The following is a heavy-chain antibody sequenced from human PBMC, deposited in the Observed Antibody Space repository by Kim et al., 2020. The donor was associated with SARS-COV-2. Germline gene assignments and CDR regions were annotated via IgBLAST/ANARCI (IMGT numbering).Heavy chain of an antibody. J-gene: IGHJ3*02. CDR3: ARGRWFGEPYGAFDI. CDR1: GFTFSSYW. CDR2: INSDGSST. V-gene: IGHV3-74*01. Sequence: GESLRLSCAASGFTFSSYWMHWVRQAPGKGLVWVSRINSDGSSTSYADSVKGRFTISRDNAKNTLYLQMNSLRAEDTAVYYCARGRWFGEPYGAFDIWGQGTMVTVSS. D-gene: IGHD3-10*01.